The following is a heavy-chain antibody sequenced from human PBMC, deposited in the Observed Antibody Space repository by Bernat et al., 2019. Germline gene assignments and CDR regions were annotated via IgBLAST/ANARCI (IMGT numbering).Heavy chain of an antibody. V-gene: IGHV3-30*18. J-gene: IGHJ3*02. CDR2: ISYDGSNK. CDR1: GFTFSNYG. CDR3: AKKIVVVVAATPDDAFDI. Sequence: QVQLVESGGGVVQPGRSLRLSCAASGFTFSNYGMHWVRQAPGKGLEWVAVISYDGSNKYYADSVKGRFTISRDNSKNTLYLQMNSLRAEDTAVYYCAKKIVVVVAATPDDAFDIWGQGTMVTVSS. D-gene: IGHD2-15*01.